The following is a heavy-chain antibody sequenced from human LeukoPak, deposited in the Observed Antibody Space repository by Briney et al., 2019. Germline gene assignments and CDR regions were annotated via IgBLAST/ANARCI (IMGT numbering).Heavy chain of an antibody. CDR3: GVYSSSWHDY. CDR2: ISYDGSNK. V-gene: IGHV3-30*03. D-gene: IGHD6-13*01. CDR1: GFTFSSYG. Sequence: GGSLRLSCAASGFTFSSYGMHWVRQAPGKGLEWVAVISYDGSNKYYADSVKGRFTISRDNSKNTLYLQMNSLRAEDTAVYYCGVYSSSWHDYWGQGTLVTVSS. J-gene: IGHJ4*02.